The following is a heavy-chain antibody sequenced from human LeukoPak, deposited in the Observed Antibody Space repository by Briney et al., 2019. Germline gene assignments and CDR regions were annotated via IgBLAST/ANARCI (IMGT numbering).Heavy chain of an antibody. V-gene: IGHV3-13*01. CDR2: IGTAGDT. Sequence: PGGSLRLSCAASGFTFSSYDMHWVRQATGKGLGWVSAIGTAGDTYYTGSVKGRFTISRENAKNSSYLQMNSLRAGDTAVYYCARVAKERVGGVYYFDYWGQGTLVTVSS. J-gene: IGHJ4*02. CDR1: GFTFSSYD. CDR3: ARVAKERVGGVYYFDY. D-gene: IGHD1-1*01.